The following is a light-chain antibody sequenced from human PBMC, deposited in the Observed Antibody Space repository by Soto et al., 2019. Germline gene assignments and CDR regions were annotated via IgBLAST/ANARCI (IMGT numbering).Light chain of an antibody. V-gene: IGKV3-15*01. CDR2: DAI. CDR1: QNIHNH. CDR3: QQYNACPLT. J-gene: IGKJ4*01. Sequence: DKLMSQSPATLSVSPGERVTLSCRASQNIHNHMSWFLQKPGQTPRLLIYDAIIRAPDVPARFSGSWSGTEFTLTINSLQSEDFAVYYCQQYNACPLTSGGGTKLDIK.